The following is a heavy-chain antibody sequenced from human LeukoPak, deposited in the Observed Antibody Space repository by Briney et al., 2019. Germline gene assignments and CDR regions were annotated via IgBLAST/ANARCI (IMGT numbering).Heavy chain of an antibody. J-gene: IGHJ6*03. D-gene: IGHD4-17*01. CDR3: ARGSTVTGYWYCYMDV. Sequence: SETLSLTCTVSGGSISSHYWSWIRQPPGKGLEWIGYIYYSGSTNYNPSLKSRVTISVDTSKNQFSLELSSVTAADTAVYYCARGSTVTGYWYCYMDVWGKGTTVTVSS. CDR1: GGSISSHY. V-gene: IGHV4-59*11. CDR2: IYYSGST.